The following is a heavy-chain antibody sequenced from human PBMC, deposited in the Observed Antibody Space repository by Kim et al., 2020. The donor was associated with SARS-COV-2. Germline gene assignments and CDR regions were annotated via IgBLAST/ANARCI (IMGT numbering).Heavy chain of an antibody. J-gene: IGHJ4*02. D-gene: IGHD6-13*01. Sequence: GGSLRLSCAASGFTFNNFAMSWVRQAPGKGLELVSSISGGRGTTFYADSVKGRFTISRDISKNTLYLQMNSLRADDTAMFYCAKDPVAAAGHFDSWGQGTRVTVSS. CDR1: GFTFNNFA. V-gene: IGHV3-23*01. CDR2: ISGGRGTT. CDR3: AKDPVAAAGHFDS.